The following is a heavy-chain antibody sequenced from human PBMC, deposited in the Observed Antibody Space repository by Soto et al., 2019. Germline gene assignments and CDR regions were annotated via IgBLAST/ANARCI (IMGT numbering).Heavy chain of an antibody. CDR1: GFTFSSYS. J-gene: IGHJ4*02. D-gene: IGHD3-22*01. CDR3: AKDRYYYDSSGYYPIFDY. V-gene: IGHV3-23*01. CDR2: ITGSGGST. Sequence: PGGSLRLSCAASGFTFSSYSLNWVRQAPGKGLEWVSSITGSGGSTYYADSVKGRFTISRDNSKNTLYLQMNSLRAEDTAVYYCAKDRYYYDSSGYYPIFDYWGQGTLVTVSS.